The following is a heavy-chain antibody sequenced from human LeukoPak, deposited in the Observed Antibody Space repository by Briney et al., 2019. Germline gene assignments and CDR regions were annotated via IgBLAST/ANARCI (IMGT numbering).Heavy chain of an antibody. CDR2: IRSKANSYAT. CDR3: TRQVTAPNLYCSSTSCYNMGRSTKNYMDV. Sequence: PGGSLRLSCAASGFTFSGSAMHCVRQASGKGLEWVGRIRSKANSYATAYAASVKGRFTIARDDSKNTAYLQMNSLKTEDTAVYYCTRQVTAPNLYCSSTSCYNMGRSTKNYMDVWGKGTTVTVSS. J-gene: IGHJ6*03. CDR1: GFTFSGSA. V-gene: IGHV3-73*01. D-gene: IGHD2-2*02.